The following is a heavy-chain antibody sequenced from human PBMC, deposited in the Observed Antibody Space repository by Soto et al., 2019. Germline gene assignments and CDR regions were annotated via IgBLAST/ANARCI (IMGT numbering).Heavy chain of an antibody. CDR1: GYTFTSYG. D-gene: IGHD1-1*01. Sequence: QVHLVQSGAEVKKPGASVKVSSKASGYTFTSYGITWVRQAPGQGLEWMGWISAHNGNTDYAQKLQGRVIVTRDTSTSTAYMERRSLRSDDTAVYYCARGRYGDYWGQGALVTVSS. J-gene: IGHJ4*02. V-gene: IGHV1-18*01. CDR3: ARGRYGDY. CDR2: ISAHNGNT.